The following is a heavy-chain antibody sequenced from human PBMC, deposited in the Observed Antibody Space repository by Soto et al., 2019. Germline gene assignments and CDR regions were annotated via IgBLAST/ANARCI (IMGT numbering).Heavy chain of an antibody. Sequence: GGSLRLSCAASGFTFSSYRLNWVRQAPGKGLEWVSSISSSSSYIYYAGSVKGRFTISRDNAKNSLYLQMNSLRAEDTAVYYCARAAGYDVLTGLDYWGQGPLVTVSS. J-gene: IGHJ4*02. V-gene: IGHV3-21*01. D-gene: IGHD3-9*01. CDR1: GFTFSSYR. CDR2: ISSSSSYI. CDR3: ARAAGYDVLTGLDY.